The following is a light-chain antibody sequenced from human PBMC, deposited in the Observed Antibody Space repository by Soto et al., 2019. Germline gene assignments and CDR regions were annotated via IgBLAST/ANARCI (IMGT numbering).Light chain of an antibody. CDR3: LQDYNYPRT. V-gene: IGKV1-6*02. CDR1: QGIRTE. CDR2: AAS. Sequence: AIQMTQSPSSLSASVGDRVTITCRASQGIRTELGWYQQRPGEAPKLLIYAASTLQSGVPSRFSXXXXXXXXXXTISSLQPEDFATYYCLQDYNYPRTFGQGTKVEIK. J-gene: IGKJ1*01.